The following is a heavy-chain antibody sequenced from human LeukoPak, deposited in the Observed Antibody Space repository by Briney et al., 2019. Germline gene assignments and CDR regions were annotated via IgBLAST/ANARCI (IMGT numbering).Heavy chain of an antibody. D-gene: IGHD1-1*01. V-gene: IGHV4-59*01. Sequence: SETLSLTCTVSGGSISSYYWSWIRQPPGKGLEWIGDIYYSGSTNYNPPLKSRVTISVDTSKNQFSLKLSSVTAADTAVYYCARGGRTTGTTVGYYYYYMDVWGKGTTVTVSS. CDR3: ARGGRTTGTTVGYYYYYMDV. CDR1: GGSISSYY. J-gene: IGHJ6*03. CDR2: IYYSGST.